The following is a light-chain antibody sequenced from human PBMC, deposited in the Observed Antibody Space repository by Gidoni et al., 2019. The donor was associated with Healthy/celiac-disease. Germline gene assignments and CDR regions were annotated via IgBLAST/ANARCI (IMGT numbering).Light chain of an antibody. CDR2: KDS. CDR1: ALPKQY. J-gene: IGLJ2*01. Sequence: HELTQPPSVSVSQGQTARLTCSGDALPKQYAYWYQQKPGQAPVLVIYKDSERPSGIPERFSGSSSGTTVTLTISGVQAEDEADYYCQSADSSGTCVVFGGGTKLTVL. CDR3: QSADSSGTCVV. V-gene: IGLV3-25*03.